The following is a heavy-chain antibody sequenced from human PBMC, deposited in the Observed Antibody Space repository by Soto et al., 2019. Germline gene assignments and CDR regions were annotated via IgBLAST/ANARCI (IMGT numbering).Heavy chain of an antibody. CDR2: MNPEIGSA. D-gene: IGHD2-2*01. Sequence: QGQLGQSGAEVKKPGASVKVSCKASGYTFSDYDITWVRQATGQVLEWMGWMNPEIGSAGYAQKFQGRVTMTRDTPITTAYMELSSVRSEATAVYSCTRARRPQLRSDHPWGQGTLVPGS. CDR1: GYTFSDYD. CDR3: TRARRPQLRSDHP. V-gene: IGHV1-8*01. J-gene: IGHJ5*02.